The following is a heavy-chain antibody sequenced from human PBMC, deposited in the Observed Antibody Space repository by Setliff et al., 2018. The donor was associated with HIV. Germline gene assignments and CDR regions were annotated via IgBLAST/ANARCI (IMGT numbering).Heavy chain of an antibody. Sequence: PGGSLRLSCAASGFTFTNAWMSWVRQAPGKGLEWVGRIKSKTDGETEDYAALVKGRFTISRDDSRSTLYLQMNSLITEDTALYYCTTAVAQNWYGSGNENYWGQGTLVTVSS. CDR1: GFTFTNAW. J-gene: IGHJ4*02. D-gene: IGHD3-10*01. V-gene: IGHV3-15*01. CDR2: IKSKTDGETE. CDR3: TTAVAQNWYGSGNENY.